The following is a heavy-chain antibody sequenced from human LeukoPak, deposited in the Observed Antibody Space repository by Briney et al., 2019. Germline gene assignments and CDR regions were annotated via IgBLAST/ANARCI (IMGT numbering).Heavy chain of an antibody. V-gene: IGHV1-18*01. CDR3: ARDCDFWSGYYSRVDAFDI. D-gene: IGHD3-3*01. J-gene: IGHJ3*02. Sequence: ASVKVSCKASGYTFTSYGISWVRQAPGQGLEWMGWISANNGNTNYAQKLQGRVTMTTDTSTSTAYMELRSLRSDDTAVYYCARDCDFWSGYYSRVDAFDIWGQGTMVTVSS. CDR1: GYTFTSYG. CDR2: ISANNGNT.